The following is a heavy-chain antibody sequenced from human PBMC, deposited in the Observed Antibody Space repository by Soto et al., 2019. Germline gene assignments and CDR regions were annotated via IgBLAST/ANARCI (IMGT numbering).Heavy chain of an antibody. D-gene: IGHD6-19*01. J-gene: IGHJ6*02. V-gene: IGHV4-30-4*01. CDR3: ARDRIGVSGFDYYHGMDV. Sequence: QVQLQESGPGLVKPSETLSLTCTVSDDSINSGDYYWTWIRQPPGKGLEWIGNVYYSGSTYYNPSLKSRITISVDTSKNQFSLKLSTVTAADTAVYFCARDRIGVSGFDYYHGMDVWGQGTTFTVSS. CDR1: DDSINSGDYY. CDR2: VYYSGST.